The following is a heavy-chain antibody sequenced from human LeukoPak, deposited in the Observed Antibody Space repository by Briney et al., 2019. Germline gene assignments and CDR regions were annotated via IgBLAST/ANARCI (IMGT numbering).Heavy chain of an antibody. CDR3: AGSGPAGPGAIFAFDI. CDR1: GGSISTSNW. Sequence: SETLSLTCAVSGGSISTSNWWSWVRQPPGKGLEWIGEIYHSGSTNYNPSLKSRVTISVDKSKNQFSLRLSSATAADTAVYYCAGSGPAGPGAIFAFDIWGQGTTVIVSS. CDR2: IYHSGST. J-gene: IGHJ3*02. D-gene: IGHD3-3*01. V-gene: IGHV4-4*02.